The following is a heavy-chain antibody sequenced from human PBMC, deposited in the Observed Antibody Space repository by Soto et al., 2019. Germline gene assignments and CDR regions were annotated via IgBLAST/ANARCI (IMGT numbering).Heavy chain of an antibody. CDR3: ARQRSVVVTPWWFDP. CDR1: GFTFSSYA. V-gene: IGHV3-23*01. D-gene: IGHD2-15*01. CDR2: ISGSGGST. Sequence: PGGSLRLSCAASGFTFSSYAMSWVRQAPGKGLEWVSAISGSGGSTYYADSVKGRFTISRDNSKNTLYLQMNSLRADDTAVYYCARQRSVVVTPWWFDPWGQGTLVTVSS. J-gene: IGHJ5*02.